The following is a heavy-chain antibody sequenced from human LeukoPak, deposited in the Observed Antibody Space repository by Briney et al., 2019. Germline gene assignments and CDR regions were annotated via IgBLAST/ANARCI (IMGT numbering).Heavy chain of an antibody. CDR1: GFTFSSHA. CDR2: ISGSGGST. D-gene: IGHD3-10*01. J-gene: IGHJ5*02. CDR3: SNYYGSGSYYMRGNWFDP. Sequence: GGSLRLSCAASGFTFSSHAMSWVRQAPGKGLEWVSAISGSGGSTYYADSVKGRFTISRDNSKNTLYLQMNSLRAEDTAVYYCSNYYGSGSYYMRGNWFDPWGQGTLVTVSS. V-gene: IGHV3-23*01.